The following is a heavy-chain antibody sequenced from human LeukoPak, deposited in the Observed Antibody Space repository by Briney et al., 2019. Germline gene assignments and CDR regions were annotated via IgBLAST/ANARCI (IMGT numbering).Heavy chain of an antibody. CDR1: GGSISSYY. D-gene: IGHD3-22*01. CDR3: ARLRRAWGGNYYDSSGYYRHYYYMDV. J-gene: IGHJ6*03. CDR2: IYTSGST. V-gene: IGHV4-4*09. Sequence: SETLSLTCTVSGGSISSYYWSWIRQPPGKGLEWIGYIYTSGSTNYNPSLKSRVTISVDTSKNQFSLKLSSVTAADTAVYYCARLRRAWGGNYYDSSGYYRHYYYMDVWGKGTTVTVSS.